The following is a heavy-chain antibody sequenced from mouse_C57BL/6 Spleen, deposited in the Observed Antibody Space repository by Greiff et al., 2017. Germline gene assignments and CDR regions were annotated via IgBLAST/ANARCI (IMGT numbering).Heavy chain of an antibody. D-gene: IGHD1-1*01. CDR3: ARHRLYYGSSYGFAY. CDR2: IHPNSGST. J-gene: IGHJ3*01. V-gene: IGHV1-64*01. Sequence: QVQLQQPGAELVKPGASVKLSCKASGYTFTSYWMHWVKQRPGQGLEWIGMIHPNSGSTNYHEKFKSKATLTVDKSSSTAYMQLSSLTSEYSAVYYCARHRLYYGSSYGFAYWGQGTLVTVSA. CDR1: GYTFTSYW.